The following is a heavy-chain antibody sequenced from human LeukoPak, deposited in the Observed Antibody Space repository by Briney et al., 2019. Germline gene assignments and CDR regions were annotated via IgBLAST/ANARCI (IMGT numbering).Heavy chain of an antibody. CDR1: GYTFTNYA. CDR2: IHPSTWNP. D-gene: IGHD3-16*02. CDR3: ARAYQRLGGLSLPDY. Sequence: ASVKVSCKASGYTFTNYAMNWLRQAPGQGLEWMVWIHPSTWNPTDAQGFTGRFVFSLDTSVSTSYLQISSLKAEDTAVYYCARAYQRLGGLSLPDYWGQGTLVTVSS. J-gene: IGHJ4*02. V-gene: IGHV7-4-1*02.